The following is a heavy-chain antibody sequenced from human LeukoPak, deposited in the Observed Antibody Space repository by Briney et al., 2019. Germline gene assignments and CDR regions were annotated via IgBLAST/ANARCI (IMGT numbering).Heavy chain of an antibody. CDR3: ARRRCSSTSCFKDY. J-gene: IGHJ4*02. CDR1: GFTFSSYS. V-gene: IGHV3-48*04. CDR2: ISSSSSTI. D-gene: IGHD2-2*01. Sequence: PGGSLRLSCAASGFTFSSYSMNWVRQAPGKGLEWVSYISSSSSTIYYADSVKGRFTISRDNTKKSLYLQMDSLRAEDTAVYYCARRRCSSTSCFKDYWGQGTLVTVSS.